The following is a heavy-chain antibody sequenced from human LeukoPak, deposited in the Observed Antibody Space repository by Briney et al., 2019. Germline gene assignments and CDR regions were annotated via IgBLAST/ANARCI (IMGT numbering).Heavy chain of an antibody. CDR2: IRSDGSDT. CDR3: AKDDFVAVAGYFDY. Sequence: GGSLRLSCAASGFTFSSYSMNWVRQAPGKGLEWVSRIRSDGSDTRYAESVKGRFTISRDNAKNTLYLQMNSLRAEDTAVYYCAKDDFVAVAGYFDYWGQGTLVTVSS. V-gene: IGHV3-74*01. J-gene: IGHJ4*02. CDR1: GFTFSSYS. D-gene: IGHD6-19*01.